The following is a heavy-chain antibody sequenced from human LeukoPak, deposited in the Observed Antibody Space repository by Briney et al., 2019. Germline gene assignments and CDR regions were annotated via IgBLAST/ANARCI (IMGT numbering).Heavy chain of an antibody. CDR2: IDWDDDK. CDR1: GFSLSTSGMR. CDR3: ARTPGSGAAVLAFFDY. Sequence: SGPTLVNPTQTLTLTCTFAGFSLSTSGMRVSWIRQPPGKALEWLARIDWDDDKFYSTPLKTRLIISKDTSKNQVVLTMTNMDPVDTATYYCARTPGSGAAVLAFFDYWGQGTLVTVSS. V-gene: IGHV2-70*04. D-gene: IGHD2-8*02. J-gene: IGHJ4*02.